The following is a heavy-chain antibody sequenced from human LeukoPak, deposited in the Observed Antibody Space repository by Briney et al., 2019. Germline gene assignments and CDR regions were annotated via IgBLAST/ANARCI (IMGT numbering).Heavy chain of an antibody. CDR1: GFTFDGYA. CDR2: ISWNSAGI. J-gene: IGHJ3*02. CDR3: AKDIRATVTPDGFDI. Sequence: GGSLRLSCVASGFTFDGYAMHWVRQAPGKGLEWVSGISWNSAGIGYADSVKGRLTISRDNAKNSLYLQMNSLRAEDTALYYCAKDIRATVTPDGFDIWGQGTMVTVSS. D-gene: IGHD4-17*01. V-gene: IGHV3-9*01.